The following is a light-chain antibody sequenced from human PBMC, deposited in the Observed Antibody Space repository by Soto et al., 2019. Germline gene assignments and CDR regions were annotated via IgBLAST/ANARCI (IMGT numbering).Light chain of an antibody. V-gene: IGLV6-57*01. Sequence: NFLLTHPHSVSESPGKTVTLSCPSSRGSIASNYVQWYQQRPGSSPTTVIYEDNQRPSGVPDRFSGSIDSSSNSASLTISGLKTEDEADYYCQSYDSSNLWVFGGGTKLTVL. CDR1: RGSIASNY. CDR2: EDN. CDR3: QSYDSSNLWV. J-gene: IGLJ3*02.